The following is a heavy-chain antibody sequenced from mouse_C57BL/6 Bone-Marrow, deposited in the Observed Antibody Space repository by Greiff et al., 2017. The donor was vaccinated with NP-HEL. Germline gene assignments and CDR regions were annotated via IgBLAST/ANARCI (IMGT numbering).Heavy chain of an antibody. Sequence: EVMLVESGGDLVKPGGSLKLSCAASGFTFSSYGMSWVRQTPDKRLEWVATISRGGSYTYYPDSVKGRFTITRDNATNTLYLQMSSMKSEDTAMYYCASHCYGSSLDYWGQGTTLTVSS. CDR1: GFTFSSYG. D-gene: IGHD1-1*01. CDR3: ASHCYGSSLDY. V-gene: IGHV5-6*01. J-gene: IGHJ2*01. CDR2: ISRGGSYT.